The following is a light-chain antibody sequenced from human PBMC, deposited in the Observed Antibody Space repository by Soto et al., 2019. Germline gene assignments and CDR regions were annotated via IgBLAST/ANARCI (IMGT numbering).Light chain of an antibody. Sequence: RVLTQSPASLSVSRGERSTLSCMAGQGVRANFAWYQQKSGQSPRLLIYDVSTRATGVPARFSGTGSETDFTLTISGLQSEDSAVYLCQQYNNWPFSFGQGTRLEIK. CDR3: QQYNNWPFS. CDR1: QGVRAN. CDR2: DVS. J-gene: IGKJ5*01. V-gene: IGKV3-15*01.